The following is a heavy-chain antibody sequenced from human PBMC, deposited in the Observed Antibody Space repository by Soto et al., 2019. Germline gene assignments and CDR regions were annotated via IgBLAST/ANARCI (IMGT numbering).Heavy chain of an antibody. CDR3: ARSTYSSSSAFRASDI. CDR1: GYSFTSYW. D-gene: IGHD6-6*01. V-gene: IGHV5-10-1*01. CDR2: IDPSDSYT. Sequence: GESLKTSCKGSGYSFTSYWISWVRQMPGKGLEWMGRIDPSDSYTNYSPSFQGHVTIPADKSISTAYLQWSSLKASDTAMYYCARSTYSSSSAFRASDIRGKGTMVTVSS. J-gene: IGHJ3*02.